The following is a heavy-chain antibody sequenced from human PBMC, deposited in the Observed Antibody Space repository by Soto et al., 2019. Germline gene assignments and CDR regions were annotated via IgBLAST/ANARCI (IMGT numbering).Heavy chain of an antibody. CDR3: ARDILNYYGSGSYYNDLDY. J-gene: IGHJ4*02. V-gene: IGHV1-18*01. CDR2: ISAYNGNT. Sequence: ASVKVSCKASGYTFTSYGISWVRQAPGQGLEWMGWISAYNGNTNYAQKLQGRVTMTTDKSTSTAYMELRSLRSDDTAVYYCARDILNYYGSGSYYNDLDYWGQGTLVTVSS. CDR1: GYTFTSYG. D-gene: IGHD3-10*01.